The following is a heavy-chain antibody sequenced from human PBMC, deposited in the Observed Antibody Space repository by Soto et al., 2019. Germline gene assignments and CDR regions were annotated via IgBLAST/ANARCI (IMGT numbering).Heavy chain of an antibody. Sequence: EVQLVESGGGLVQPGGSLRLSCAASGFTFSSYSMNWVRQAPGKGLEWVSYISSSSSTIYYADSVKGRFTISRDNAKNSLYLQMNSLRDEDTAVYYCARSYGSGTLSYCFDYWGQGTLVTVSS. CDR1: GFTFSSYS. D-gene: IGHD3-10*01. J-gene: IGHJ4*02. CDR3: ARSYGSGTLSYCFDY. V-gene: IGHV3-48*02. CDR2: ISSSSSTI.